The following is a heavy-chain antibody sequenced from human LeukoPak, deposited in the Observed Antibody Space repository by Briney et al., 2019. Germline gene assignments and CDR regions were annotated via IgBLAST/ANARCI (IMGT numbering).Heavy chain of an antibody. J-gene: IGHJ1*01. V-gene: IGHV3-33*01. CDR3: ARDGVHRWYYDSSEYFQH. Sequence: GGSLRLSCAVSGFTFSSYGMHWVRQAPGKGLEWVAVICYDGSNKYYVDSVKGRFTISRDNSKNTLYLQMNSLRAEDTAVYYCARDGVHRWYYDSSEYFQHWGQGTLVTVSS. D-gene: IGHD3-22*01. CDR1: GFTFSSYG. CDR2: ICYDGSNK.